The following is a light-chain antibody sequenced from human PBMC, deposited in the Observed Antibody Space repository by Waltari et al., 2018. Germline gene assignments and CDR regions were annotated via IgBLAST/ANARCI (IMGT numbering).Light chain of an antibody. J-gene: IGLJ2*01. CDR1: NSNVGSYNL. Sequence: QSALTHPASVSGSPGQSNTISCTGFNSNVGSYNLLSWYQKHPGKAPKLLIYEGNRRPSGVSNRFSGSKSDNTASLTLSGLQAEDEADYYCCSNVGSSVFFGGGTKLTVL. CDR3: CSNVGSSVF. CDR2: EGN. V-gene: IGLV2-23*03.